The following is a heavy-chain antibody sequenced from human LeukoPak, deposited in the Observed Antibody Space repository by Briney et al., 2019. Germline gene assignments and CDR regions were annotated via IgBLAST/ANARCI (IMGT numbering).Heavy chain of an antibody. D-gene: IGHD5-18*01. V-gene: IGHV1-69*02. J-gene: IGHJ4*02. CDR1: GGTFSSYT. CDR3: ARLESQGYGPS. Sequence: ASVKVSWKASGGTFSSYTISWVRQAPEQGLEWMGRIIPILGIANYAQKFQGRVTITADKSTSTAYMELSSLRSEDTAVYYCARLESQGYGPSWGQGTLVTVSS. CDR2: IIPILGIA.